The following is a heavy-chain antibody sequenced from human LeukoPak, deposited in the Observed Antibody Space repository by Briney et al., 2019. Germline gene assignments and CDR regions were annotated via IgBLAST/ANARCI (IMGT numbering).Heavy chain of an antibody. CDR3: AREEDCSGGICYLGNAFDI. V-gene: IGHV4-34*01. J-gene: IGHJ3*02. CDR1: GGSFSGYY. CDR2: INHSGST. Sequence: SETLSLTCAVYGGSFSGYYWSWIRQPPGKGLEWIGEINHSGSTNYNASLKSRVTISVDTSKNQFSLKLSSVTAADTAVYYCAREEDCSGGICYLGNAFDIWGQGTKVTVSS. D-gene: IGHD2-15*01.